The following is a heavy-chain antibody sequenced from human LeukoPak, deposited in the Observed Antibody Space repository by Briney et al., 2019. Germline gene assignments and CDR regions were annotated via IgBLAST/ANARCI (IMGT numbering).Heavy chain of an antibody. Sequence: SETLSLTCTVSGGSISSGSYYWSWIRQPAGKGLEWIGRIYTSGSTNYNPSLKSRVTISVGTSKNQFSLKLSSVTAADTAVYYCARDQGYAFRTDAFDIWGQGTMVTVSS. CDR3: ARDQGYAFRTDAFDI. CDR2: IYTSGST. CDR1: GGSISSGSYY. D-gene: IGHD5-12*01. V-gene: IGHV4-61*02. J-gene: IGHJ3*02.